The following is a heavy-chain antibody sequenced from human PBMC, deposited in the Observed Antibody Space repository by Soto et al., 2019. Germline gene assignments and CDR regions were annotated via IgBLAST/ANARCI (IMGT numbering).Heavy chain of an antibody. V-gene: IGHV4-61*01. J-gene: IGHJ4*02. CDR3: ARGVVLSHFDY. CDR1: GGSVSSGSYY. Sequence: QVQLQESGPGLVKPSETLSLTCTVSGGSVSSGSYYWSWIRQPPGKGLEWIGYIYYSGSTNYNPSLTSRVTISVDTSKNQFSLKLSSVTAADTAVYYCARGVVLSHFDYWGQGTLVTVSS. D-gene: IGHD3-3*01. CDR2: IYYSGST.